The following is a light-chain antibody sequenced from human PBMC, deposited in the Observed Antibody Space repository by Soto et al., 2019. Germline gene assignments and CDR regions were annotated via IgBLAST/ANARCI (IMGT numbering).Light chain of an antibody. V-gene: IGKV3-20*01. Sequence: EIVLTQSPGTLSLSPGERATLSCRASQSVSSSYLAWYQQKPGQAPRLLIYGASSRATGIPDRFSGSWSGTDFTLTISNLQPDDFATYYCQQYENYWTFGQGTKVEIK. CDR3: QQYENYWT. CDR2: GAS. CDR1: QSVSSSY. J-gene: IGKJ1*01.